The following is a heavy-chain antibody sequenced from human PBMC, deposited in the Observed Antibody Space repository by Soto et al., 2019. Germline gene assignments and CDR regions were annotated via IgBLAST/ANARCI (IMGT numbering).Heavy chain of an antibody. J-gene: IGHJ6*02. Sequence: PVGSLRLSCAASGFTFSSYAMSWVRQAPGKGLEWVSAISGSGGSTYHADSVKGRFTISRDNSKNTLYLQMNSLRAEDTAVYYCAKYLGSYYYYYGMDVWGQGTTVTVSS. D-gene: IGHD1-26*01. V-gene: IGHV3-23*01. CDR3: AKYLGSYYYYYGMDV. CDR1: GFTFSSYA. CDR2: ISGSGGST.